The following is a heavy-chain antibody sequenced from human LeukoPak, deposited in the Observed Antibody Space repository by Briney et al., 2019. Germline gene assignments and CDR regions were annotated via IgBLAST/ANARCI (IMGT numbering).Heavy chain of an antibody. CDR1: GGSISSHY. J-gene: IGHJ5*02. D-gene: IGHD3-10*01. Sequence: SETLSLTCTVSGGSISSHYWSWIRQPPGKGLEWIGYIYYSGSTNYNPSLKSRVTISVDTSKNQFSLKLSSVTAADTAVYYCARVLSRRLLWFGELRFDPWGQGTLVTVSS. CDR3: ARVLSRRLLWFGELRFDP. CDR2: IYYSGST. V-gene: IGHV4-59*11.